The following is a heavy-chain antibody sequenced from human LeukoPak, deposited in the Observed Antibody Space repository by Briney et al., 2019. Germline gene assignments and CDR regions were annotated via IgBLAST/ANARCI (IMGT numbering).Heavy chain of an antibody. CDR1: GFTFNNAW. J-gene: IGHJ4*02. D-gene: IGHD6-13*01. CDR3: TPATTTAAALWRYFDY. V-gene: IGHV3-15*01. Sequence: GGSLGLSCEASGFTFNNAWMHWVRQTPGNRLEWVGRIKSKADGGTPEYAAPVKGRFTISRDDSLNTLYLQMNSLKTEDTGVYYCTPATTTAAALWRYFDYWGQGTLVTVSS. CDR2: IKSKADGGTP.